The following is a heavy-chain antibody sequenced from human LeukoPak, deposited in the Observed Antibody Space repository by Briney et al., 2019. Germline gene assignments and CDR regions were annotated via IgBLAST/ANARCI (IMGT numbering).Heavy chain of an antibody. Sequence: KPSETLSLTCAVHGGYFSGYYWSWMRQPDGKGLEWIGRICTSGSTNYNPSLKSRVTISVDTSKNQFSLKLSSVTAADTAVYYCARDGVGGVAYWGLGTLVTVSS. CDR2: ICTSGST. J-gene: IGHJ4*02. CDR1: GGYFSGYY. V-gene: IGHV4-4*07. CDR3: ARDGVGGVAY. D-gene: IGHD2-8*02.